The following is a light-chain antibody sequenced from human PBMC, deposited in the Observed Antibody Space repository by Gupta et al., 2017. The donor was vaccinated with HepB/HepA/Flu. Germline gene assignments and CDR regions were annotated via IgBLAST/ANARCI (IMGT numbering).Light chain of an antibody. J-gene: IGKJ1*01. CDR3: QHKCSSLST. CDR2: CAS. V-gene: IGKV3-20*01. CDR1: QSVSSSY. Sequence: EIVLTQSPGTLSLSPGERATLSCRASQSVSSSYLACYQQKPGQAARLLIYCASSSATSMPDRFSGSGSSTAFTLIIIRRVPEDFVVSYCQHKCSSLSTFGPGTKVEIK.